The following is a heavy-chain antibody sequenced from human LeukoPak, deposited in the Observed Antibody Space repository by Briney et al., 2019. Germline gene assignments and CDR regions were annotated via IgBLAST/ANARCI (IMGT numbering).Heavy chain of an antibody. V-gene: IGHV3-7*03. Sequence: GGSQRLSCAASGFTFSRYWMNWVRQAPGKGLEWVAKIKQDESEKYYVDSVKGRFTISRDNAKNSLYLQMNSLRAEDTAVYYCARDGSRGGDNDNWGQGTLVTVSS. D-gene: IGHD4-17*01. CDR3: ARDGSRGGDNDN. CDR2: IKQDESEK. J-gene: IGHJ4*02. CDR1: GFTFSRYW.